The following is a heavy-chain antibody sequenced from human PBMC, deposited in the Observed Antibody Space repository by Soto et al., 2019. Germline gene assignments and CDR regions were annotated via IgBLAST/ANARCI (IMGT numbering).Heavy chain of an antibody. Sequence: SETLSLTCSVSGDSITTNGYYWGWIRQPPGQELQWIGNVYWTASTISHPSLTSRVFISVDTSKNEFSLRLTSVTAADTAVYYCARSRYTYGLLIDYWGPGTLVTVSS. D-gene: IGHD2-8*01. CDR1: GDSITTNGYY. V-gene: IGHV4-39*01. CDR2: VYWTAST. CDR3: ARSRYTYGLLIDY. J-gene: IGHJ4*02.